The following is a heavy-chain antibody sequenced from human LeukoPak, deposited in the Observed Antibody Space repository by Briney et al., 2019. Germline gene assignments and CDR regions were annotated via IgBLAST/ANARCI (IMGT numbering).Heavy chain of an antibody. CDR2: INHSGST. V-gene: IGHV4-34*01. Sequence: SETLSVTCAVYGGSFSGYYWSWIRQPPGKGLEWIGEINHSGSTNYNPSLKSRVTISVDTSKNQFSLKLSSVTAADTAVYYCARARPSMVRGVNRNWFDPWGQGTLVTVSS. D-gene: IGHD3-10*01. CDR1: GGSFSGYY. CDR3: ARARPSMVRGVNRNWFDP. J-gene: IGHJ5*02.